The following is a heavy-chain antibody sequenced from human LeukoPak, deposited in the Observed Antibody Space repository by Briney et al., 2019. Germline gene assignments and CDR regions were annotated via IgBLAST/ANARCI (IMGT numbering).Heavy chain of an antibody. CDR2: IIPIFGTA. V-gene: IGHV1-69*13. CDR3: ATRIAAAGLGL. CDR1: GGTFSSYA. Sequence: ASVKVSCKASGGTFSSYAISWVRQAPGQGLEWMGGIIPIFGTANYAQKFQGRVTITADESTSTAYMELSSLRSEDTAVYYCATRIAAAGLGLWGQGTLVTVSS. D-gene: IGHD6-13*01. J-gene: IGHJ4*02.